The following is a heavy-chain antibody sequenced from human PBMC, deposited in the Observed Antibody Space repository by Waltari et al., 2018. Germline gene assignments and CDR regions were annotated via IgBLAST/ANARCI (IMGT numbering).Heavy chain of an antibody. CDR2: IYYSGST. CDR1: GGSISSHY. D-gene: IGHD5-12*01. V-gene: IGHV4-59*11. J-gene: IGHJ4*02. Sequence: QVQLQESGPGLVKPSETLSLTRTVSGGSISSHYWSWIRQPPGKGLEWIGYIYYSGSTNYNPSLKSRVTISVDTSKNQFSLKLSSVTAADTAVYYCARGGGYGIDYWGQGTLVTVSS. CDR3: ARGGGYGIDY.